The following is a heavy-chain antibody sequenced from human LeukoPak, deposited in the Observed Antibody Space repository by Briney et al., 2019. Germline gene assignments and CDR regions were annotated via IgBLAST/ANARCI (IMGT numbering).Heavy chain of an antibody. CDR2: INSDGSIT. V-gene: IGHV3-74*01. D-gene: IGHD5-18*01. CDR3: AKNRGIQLWLRYGLDV. Sequence: GGSLRLSCAASGFTFSNNWMHWVRQAPGKGLVWVSHINSDGSITTYADSVRGRFTISRDNAKNSLYLQMNSLRPEDTALYYCAKNRGIQLWLRYGLDVWGQGTTVTVSS. CDR1: GFTFSNNW. J-gene: IGHJ6*02.